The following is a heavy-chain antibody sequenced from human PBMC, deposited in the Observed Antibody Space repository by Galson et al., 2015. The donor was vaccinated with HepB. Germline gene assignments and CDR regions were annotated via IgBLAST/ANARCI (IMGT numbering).Heavy chain of an antibody. CDR1: GFTFNNYV. J-gene: IGHJ4*02. CDR3: AKEGILLWRYGMDV. D-gene: IGHD3-10*01. V-gene: IGHV3-23*01. CDR2: ISGGVGTT. Sequence: LRLSCAASGFTFNNYVMSWVRQAPGKGLEWVSSISGGVGTTYYGDSVKGRFSMSRDNSRTTLYLQMNSLRVEDTAIYYCAKEGILLWRYGMDVWGQGTLVTVSS.